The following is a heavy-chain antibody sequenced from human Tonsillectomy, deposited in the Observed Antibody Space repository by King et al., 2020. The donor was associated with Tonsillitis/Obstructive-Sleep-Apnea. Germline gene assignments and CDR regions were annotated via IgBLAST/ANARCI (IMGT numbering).Heavy chain of an antibody. D-gene: IGHD2-2*03. CDR3: TRELDPFDY. CDR2: IRSKAYGGTT. CDR1: GFTFGDYG. V-gene: IGHV3-49*04. Sequence: VQLVESGGGLVQPGRSLRLSCTASGFTFGDYGMSWVRQAPGKGLEWVGFIRSKAYGGTTEYAASVEGRFTISRDDSKSIAYLQMNSLKTEDTAVYYCTRELDPFDYWGQGTLVTVSS. J-gene: IGHJ4*02.